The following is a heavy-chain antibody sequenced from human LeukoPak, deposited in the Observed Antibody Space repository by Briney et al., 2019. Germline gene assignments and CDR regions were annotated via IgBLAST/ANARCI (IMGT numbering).Heavy chain of an antibody. V-gene: IGHV1-69*13. CDR3: ATTRGTYYYDSSGYYPDGDY. D-gene: IGHD3-22*01. J-gene: IGHJ4*02. Sequence: SVKVSCKASGGTFSSYAISWVRQAPGQGLEWMGGIIPIFGTANYAQKFQGRVTITADESTSTAYMELSSLRSEDTAVYYCATTRGTYYYDSSGYYPDGDYWGQGTLVTVSS. CDR1: GGTFSSYA. CDR2: IIPIFGTA.